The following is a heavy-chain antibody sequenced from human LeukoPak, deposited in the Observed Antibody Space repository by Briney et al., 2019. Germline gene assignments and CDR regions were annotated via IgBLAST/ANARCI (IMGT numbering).Heavy chain of an antibody. CDR1: GFTLSNHW. Sequence: GGSLRLSCAASGFTLSNHWMTWVRQAPGKGLECVAIIKQDGSEKYYVDSVKGRFTISRDNAKNSLYLQMNSLRAEDTAVYYCARDSYYYDSSGYYSGDAFDIWGQGTMVTVSS. J-gene: IGHJ3*02. D-gene: IGHD3-22*01. CDR3: ARDSYYYDSSGYYSGDAFDI. V-gene: IGHV3-7*01. CDR2: IKQDGSEK.